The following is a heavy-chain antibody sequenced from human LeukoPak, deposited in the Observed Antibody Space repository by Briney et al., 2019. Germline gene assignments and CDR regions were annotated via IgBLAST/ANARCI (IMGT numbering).Heavy chain of an antibody. D-gene: IGHD3-22*01. V-gene: IGHV4-4*07. CDR2: IYSSGST. CDR1: GGSISSYY. Sequence: SETLSLTCTVSGGSISSYYWTWIRQPAGEGLEWIGRIYSSGSTNHNPSLKSRVSMSVDTSRNQFSLKLSSVTAADTAVYYCAREQGYDSSGYDYWGQGSLVTVSS. J-gene: IGHJ4*02. CDR3: AREQGYDSSGYDY.